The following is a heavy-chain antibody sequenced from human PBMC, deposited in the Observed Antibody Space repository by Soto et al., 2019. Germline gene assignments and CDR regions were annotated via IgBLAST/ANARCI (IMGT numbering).Heavy chain of an antibody. D-gene: IGHD1-26*01. CDR1: GFTFSSYA. Sequence: QVQLVESGGGAVQPGGSLRLSCVASGFTFSSYAMHWVRQAPGKGLESVAVISNDGTRNHHTDSVKGRFTISRDNSKNTLYLQMNSLTTEDTAVYFCAKDKGVGGTRGLFDYWGQGTLVTVSS. J-gene: IGHJ4*02. V-gene: IGHV3-30*18. CDR2: ISNDGTRN. CDR3: AKDKGVGGTRGLFDY.